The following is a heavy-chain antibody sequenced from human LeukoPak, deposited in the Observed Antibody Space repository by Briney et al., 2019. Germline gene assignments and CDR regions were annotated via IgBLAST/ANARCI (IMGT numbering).Heavy chain of an antibody. D-gene: IGHD6-6*01. CDR3: ARERAAHSYYYYYYMDV. CDR1: GGSISSSSYY. CDR2: INHSGST. V-gene: IGHV4-39*07. Sequence: SETLSLTCTVSGGSISSSSYYWSWIRQPPGKGLEWIGEINHSGSTNYNPSLKSRVTISVDTSKDQFSLKLSSVTAADTAVYYCARERAAHSYYYYYYMDVWGKGTTVTVSS. J-gene: IGHJ6*03.